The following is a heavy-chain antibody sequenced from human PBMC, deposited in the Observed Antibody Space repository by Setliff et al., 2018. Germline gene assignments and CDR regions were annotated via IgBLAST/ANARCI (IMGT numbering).Heavy chain of an antibody. J-gene: IGHJ5*02. CDR1: GYIFTNYH. D-gene: IGHD3-3*01. Sequence: ASVKVSCKASGYIFTNYHIHWVRQAPGQGLEWMGWINPYSDDTHYAQNFQGRITITMDTSISTVYMELSSLRSDGTAVYYCARSNYDFWSGYPNWFDPWGQGSLVTVSS. V-gene: IGHV1-2*02. CDR2: INPYSDDT. CDR3: ARSNYDFWSGYPNWFDP.